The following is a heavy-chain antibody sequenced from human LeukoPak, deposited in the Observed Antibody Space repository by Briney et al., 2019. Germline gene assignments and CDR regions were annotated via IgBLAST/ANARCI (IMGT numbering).Heavy chain of an antibody. V-gene: IGHV3-23*01. CDR3: AKDVAAAGTRPYFQH. D-gene: IGHD6-13*01. CDR2: IGASGADT. CDR1: GFTFSSYA. J-gene: IGHJ1*01. Sequence: HPGGSLRLSCEASGFTFSSYAMTWVRQAPERGLEWVSAIGASGADTYYADSVKGRFTISRDHAKNTLYLHMTSLGAEDTAVYYCAKDVAAAGTRPYFQHWGQGTLVTVSS.